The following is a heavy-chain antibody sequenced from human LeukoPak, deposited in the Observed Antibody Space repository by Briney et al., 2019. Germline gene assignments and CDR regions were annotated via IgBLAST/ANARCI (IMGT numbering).Heavy chain of an antibody. CDR1: GGSISSYY. D-gene: IGHD1-26*01. CDR2: INHSGST. CDR3: ARNSGSYLDY. Sequence: SETLSLTCTVSGGSISSYYWSWIRQPPGKGLEWIGEINHSGSTNYNPSLKSRVTISVDTSKNQFSLKLSSVTAADTAVYYCARNSGSYLDYWGQGTLVTVSS. V-gene: IGHV4-34*01. J-gene: IGHJ4*02.